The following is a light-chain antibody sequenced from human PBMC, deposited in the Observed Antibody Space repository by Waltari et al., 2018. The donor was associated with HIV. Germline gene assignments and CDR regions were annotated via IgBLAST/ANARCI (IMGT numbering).Light chain of an antibody. CDR3: QQYGRSSPYT. CDR2: GSS. J-gene: IGKJ2*01. V-gene: IGKV3-20*01. Sequence: DIVLPQSPGTLSLSTGESATPSRGANEDISDVSLAWYQQKAGQPPRLLIFGSSARATGIPDRFSGSGSGADFALIISSLEADDFAVYYCQQYGRSSPYTFGQGTKLEIK. CDR1: EDISDVS.